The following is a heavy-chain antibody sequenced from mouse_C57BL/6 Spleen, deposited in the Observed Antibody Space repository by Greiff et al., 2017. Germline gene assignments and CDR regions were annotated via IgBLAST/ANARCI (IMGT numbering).Heavy chain of an antibody. CDR1: GYTFTDYE. D-gene: IGHD1-1*01. J-gene: IGHJ2*01. Sequence: QVQLQQSGAELVRPWASVTLSCKASGYTFTDYEMHWVKQTPVHGLEWIGAIDPETGGTAYNQKFKGKAILTADKSSSTAYMELRSLTSEDSAVYYCTRDYYGSSYDYWGQGTTLTVSS. V-gene: IGHV1-15*01. CDR2: IDPETGGT. CDR3: TRDYYGSSYDY.